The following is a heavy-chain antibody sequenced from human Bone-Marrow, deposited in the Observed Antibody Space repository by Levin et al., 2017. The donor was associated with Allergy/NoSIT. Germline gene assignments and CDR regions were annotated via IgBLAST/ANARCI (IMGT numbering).Heavy chain of an antibody. Sequence: SETLSLTCVISGDSVSNNDAAWNWIRQSPSRGPEWLGRTYYRSKWYNDYAVSVQSRITIKSATSKNQFSLQLHSVSPDATAVYDCARDFYNSNYYYGLDVWGQGTTVIVSS. D-gene: IGHD1-20*01. CDR2: TYYRSKWYN. CDR3: ARDFYNSNYYYGLDV. V-gene: IGHV6-1*01. J-gene: IGHJ6*02. CDR1: GDSVSNNDAA.